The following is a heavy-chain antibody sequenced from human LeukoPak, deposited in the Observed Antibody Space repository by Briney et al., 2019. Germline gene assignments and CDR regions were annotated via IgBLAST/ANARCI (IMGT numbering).Heavy chain of an antibody. CDR1: GFTFTTYW. J-gene: IGHJ5*01. V-gene: IGHV3-74*01. CDR2: IKSDGTTT. Sequence: GGSLRLSCAASGFTFTTYWMHWVRQAPGKGLVWVSRIKSDGTTTSYADSVKGRFTISRDNAKNTLYLQMNSLRVEDTAVYYCAKSDWFDSWGQGTLVTVSS. CDR3: AKSDWFDS.